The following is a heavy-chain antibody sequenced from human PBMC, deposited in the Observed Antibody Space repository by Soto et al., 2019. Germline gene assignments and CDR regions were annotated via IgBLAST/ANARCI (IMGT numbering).Heavy chain of an antibody. V-gene: IGHV1-18*01. J-gene: IGHJ5*02. CDR2: ISAYNGNT. D-gene: IGHD6-19*01. CDR3: ARVAGPTHEVAGTGWFDP. Sequence: GLEWMGWISAYNGNTNYAQKLQGRVTMTTDTSTSTAYMELRSLRSDDTAVYYCARVAGPTHEVAGTGWFDPRGQPTLVTVSS.